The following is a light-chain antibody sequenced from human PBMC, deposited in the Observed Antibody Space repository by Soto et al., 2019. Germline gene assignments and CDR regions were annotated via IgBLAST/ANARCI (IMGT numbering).Light chain of an antibody. J-gene: IGKJ4*01. CDR3: QQYNKWPPLT. Sequence: EVVMTQSPTTLSVSPGERATLSCRASQSVNSNLAWYQQKPGQAPRLLIYGASTRATGIPARFSGSGSGTEFTLTINSLQSEDFAVYYCQQYNKWPPLTFGGGTKVEIK. V-gene: IGKV3-15*01. CDR2: GAS. CDR1: QSVNSN.